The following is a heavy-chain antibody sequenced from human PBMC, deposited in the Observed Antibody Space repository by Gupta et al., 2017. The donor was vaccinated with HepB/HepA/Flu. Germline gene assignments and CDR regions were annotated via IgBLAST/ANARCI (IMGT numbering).Heavy chain of an antibody. CDR3: ATQSYGDDNVLWYFDL. D-gene: IGHD4-17*01. J-gene: IGHJ2*01. CDR1: GGTFINYG. Sequence: QVQLVQSGAEVKKPGTSVKVSCKASGGTFINYGISWLRQAPGQGFEWMGRTIPVLGITNHAQKLQGRVTITADRSTSTAYMELSGLRSEDTAVYYCATQSYGDDNVLWYFDLWGRGTLVTCLL. V-gene: IGHV1-69*04. CDR2: TIPVLGIT.